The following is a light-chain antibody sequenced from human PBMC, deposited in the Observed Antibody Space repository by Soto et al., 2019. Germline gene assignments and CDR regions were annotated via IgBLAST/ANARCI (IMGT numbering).Light chain of an antibody. V-gene: IGKV1-33*01. J-gene: IGKJ4*01. Sequence: INMATPPSSLSASLLYRIPITLPSSQDISNYLNWYQQKPGKDTKLLIYDASNLETGVPSRFSGSGSGPDFSFISSILQPEEIVTHYWRLYDNLPLTFGGGTKVDIK. CDR3: RLYDNLPLT. CDR2: DAS. CDR1: QDISNY.